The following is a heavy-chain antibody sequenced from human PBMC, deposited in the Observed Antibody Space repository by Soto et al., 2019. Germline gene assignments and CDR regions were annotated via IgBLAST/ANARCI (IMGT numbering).Heavy chain of an antibody. CDR3: ARDNPLPNYGGNSEPWFDP. J-gene: IGHJ5*02. D-gene: IGHD4-17*01. V-gene: IGHV4-4*02. Sequence: SETLSLTCAVSGGDIDSNHWWAWVRQPPGKGLEWIGEIYHSGTTLDSPSLSGRVTISVDTSKNQFSLKLSSVTAADTAVYYCARDNPLPNYGGNSEPWFDPWGQGTLVT. CDR2: IYHSGTT. CDR1: GGDIDSNHW.